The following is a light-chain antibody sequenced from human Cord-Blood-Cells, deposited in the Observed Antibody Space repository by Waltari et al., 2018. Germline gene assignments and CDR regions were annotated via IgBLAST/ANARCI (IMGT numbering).Light chain of an antibody. CDR2: EVS. J-gene: IGLJ2*01. Sequence: QSALPQPASVSGSPGQSLTISCTGTSSHVGGYNSVSWYQQHPGKAPKLMISEVSNRPSGVSNRFSGSKSGNTASLTISGLQAEDEADYYCSSYTSSSTVVFGGGTKLTVL. CDR1: SSHVGGYNS. CDR3: SSYTSSSTVV. V-gene: IGLV2-14*01.